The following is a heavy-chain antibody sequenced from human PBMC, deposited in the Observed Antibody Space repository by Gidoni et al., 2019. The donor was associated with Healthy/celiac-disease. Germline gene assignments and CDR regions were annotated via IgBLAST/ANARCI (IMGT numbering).Heavy chain of an antibody. Sequence: EVQLLESGGCLVQPGAALRLSRAAPGFTFATYAMGLVRQGPGKGLEWVSAISGRGGSSTYYAASVKGRFTISRDNSKNTLYLQMNNVRADDTAVYSCVKGRRWELPLESWGRGTLVTVSS. D-gene: IGHD1-26*01. CDR1: GFTFATYA. CDR2: ISGRGGSST. J-gene: IGHJ4*02. CDR3: VKGRRWELPLES. V-gene: IGHV3-23*01.